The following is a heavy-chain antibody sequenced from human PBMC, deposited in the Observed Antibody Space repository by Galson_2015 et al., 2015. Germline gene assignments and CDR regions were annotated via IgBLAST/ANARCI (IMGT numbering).Heavy chain of an antibody. D-gene: IGHD2-2*01. CDR3: ARGRYCSSTSCPPHVVYAFDI. Sequence: SVKVSCKASGGTFSSYAISWVRQAPGQGLEWMGGIIPIFGTANYAQKFQGRVTITADESTSTAYMELSSLRSEDTAVYYCARGRYCSSTSCPPHVVYAFDIWGQGTMVTVSS. CDR2: IIPIFGTA. CDR1: GGTFSSYA. J-gene: IGHJ3*02. V-gene: IGHV1-69*13.